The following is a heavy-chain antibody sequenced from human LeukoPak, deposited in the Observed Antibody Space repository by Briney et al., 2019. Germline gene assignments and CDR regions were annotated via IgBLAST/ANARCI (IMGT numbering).Heavy chain of an antibody. V-gene: IGHV3-21*01. J-gene: IGHJ4*02. CDR3: AKGHYYDSSGYALDY. D-gene: IGHD3-22*01. Sequence: GGSLRLSCAASGFTFSSYAMSWVRQAPGKGLEWVSSISSSSSYIYYADSVKGRFTISRDNAKNSLYLQMNSLRAEDTAVYYCAKGHYYDSSGYALDYWGQGTLVTVSS. CDR1: GFTFSSYA. CDR2: ISSSSSYI.